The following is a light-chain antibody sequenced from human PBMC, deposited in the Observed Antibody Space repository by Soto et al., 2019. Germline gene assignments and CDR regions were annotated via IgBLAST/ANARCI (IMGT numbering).Light chain of an antibody. Sequence: ELVLTQSPGTLSLSPGESAALSCRASQPVSSNFLAWYQQKPGQAPRLLMFRTSSRATGFPARFSGSGSGTEFNLTISSLQSEDFGVYYCQQYNNWPRATFGGGTKVDIK. J-gene: IGKJ4*01. V-gene: IGKV3-15*01. CDR3: QQYNNWPRAT. CDR1: QPVSSN. CDR2: RTS.